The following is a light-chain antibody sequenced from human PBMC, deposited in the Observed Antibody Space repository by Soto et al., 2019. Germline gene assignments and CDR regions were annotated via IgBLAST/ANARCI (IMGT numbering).Light chain of an antibody. J-gene: IGLJ3*02. CDR1: ISDIGAGYD. CDR3: QTYDSSLSGWV. V-gene: IGLV1-40*01. CDR2: GNN. Sequence: QLVLTQPPSVSEAPGQGVTISCTGSISDIGAGYDVQWYQQLPGIAPKLLIYGNNNRPSGVPDRFSGSKSGTSASLAITGLQAEDEADYYCQTYDSSLSGWVFGGGTKLTVL.